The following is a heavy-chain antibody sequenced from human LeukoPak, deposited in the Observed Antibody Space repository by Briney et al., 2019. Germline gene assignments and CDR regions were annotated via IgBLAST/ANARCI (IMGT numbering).Heavy chain of an antibody. Sequence: ASVKVSCKVSGYTLTELSMHWVRQAPGKGLEWMGGFDPEDGETIYAQKFQGRVTMTEDTSTDTAYMELSSLRSEDTAVYYCATDVTGTAAFDSWGQGTLVTVSS. CDR2: FDPEDGET. V-gene: IGHV1-24*01. CDR3: ATDVTGTAAFDS. CDR1: GYTLTELS. D-gene: IGHD1-1*01. J-gene: IGHJ4*02.